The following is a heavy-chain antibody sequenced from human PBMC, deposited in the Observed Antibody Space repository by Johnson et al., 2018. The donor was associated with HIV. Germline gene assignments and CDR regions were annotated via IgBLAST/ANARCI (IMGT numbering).Heavy chain of an antibody. Sequence: VHLVESGGGLVQPGGSLRLSCAASGFTVTSHYMSWVRQAPGMGLEWVSVIYTGGNTYYANSVKDGLTISRDISKNTLYLEMNSLRAEDTAVYYCARDNGAVAGPEGAFDIWGQGTMVTVSS. CDR1: GFTVTSHY. J-gene: IGHJ3*02. CDR3: ARDNGAVAGPEGAFDI. D-gene: IGHD6-19*01. CDR2: IYTGGNT. V-gene: IGHV3-66*01.